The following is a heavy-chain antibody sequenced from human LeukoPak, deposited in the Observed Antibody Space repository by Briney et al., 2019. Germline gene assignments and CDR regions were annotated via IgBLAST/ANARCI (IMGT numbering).Heavy chain of an antibody. CDR1: GGSISSYY. D-gene: IGHD1-14*01. J-gene: IGHJ5*02. CDR3: ARGIRTGWFDP. CDR2: MYYSGST. V-gene: IGHV4-39*07. Sequence: SETLSLTCTVSGGSISSYYWGWIRQPPGKGLEWIGSMYYSGSTYYNPSLKSRVTISINTSKNQFSLKLSSVTAADTAVYYCARGIRTGWFDPWGQGTLVTVSS.